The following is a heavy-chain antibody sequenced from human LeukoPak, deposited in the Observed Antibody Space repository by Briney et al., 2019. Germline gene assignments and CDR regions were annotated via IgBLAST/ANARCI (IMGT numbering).Heavy chain of an antibody. CDR2: IYSGGST. V-gene: IGHV3-53*01. CDR3: ARLLGSIYYDSSGYSGYYYYYMDV. J-gene: IGHJ6*03. Sequence: GGSLRLSCAASGFTVSTNYMSWVRQTPGKGLEWDSVIYSGGSTYYADSVKGRFTISRDNSKNTVYLQMDSLRVEDTAVYYCARLLGSIYYDSSGYSGYYYYYMDVWGKGTTVTISS. D-gene: IGHD3-22*01. CDR1: GFTVSTNY.